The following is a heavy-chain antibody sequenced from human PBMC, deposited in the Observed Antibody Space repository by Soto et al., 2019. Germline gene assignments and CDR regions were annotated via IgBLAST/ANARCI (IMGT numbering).Heavy chain of an antibody. CDR1: GFTFSNAW. CDR3: TTNMAMGYYYYYYGMDV. V-gene: IGHV3-15*07. J-gene: IGHJ6*02. D-gene: IGHD1-26*01. Sequence: PGGSLRLSCAASGFTFSNAWMNWVRQAPGKGLEWVGRIKSKTDGGTTDYAAPVKGRFTISRDDSKNTLYLQMNSLKTEDTAVYYCTTNMAMGYYYYYYGMDVWGQGTTVTVSS. CDR2: IKSKTDGGTT.